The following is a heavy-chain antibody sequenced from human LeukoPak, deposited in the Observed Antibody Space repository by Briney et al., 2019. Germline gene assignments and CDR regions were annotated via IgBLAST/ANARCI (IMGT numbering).Heavy chain of an antibody. J-gene: IGHJ4*02. CDR2: ISSSSSYI. D-gene: IGHD3-9*01. V-gene: IGHV3-21*01. CDR3: ARDAPVTYYDILTGYSTY. CDR1: GFTFSSYS. Sequence: GGSLRLSCAASGFTFSSYSMNWVRQAPGKGLEWVSSISSSSSYIYYADSVKGRFTISRDNAKNSLYLQMNSLRAEDTAVYYCARDAPVTYYDILTGYSTYWGQGTLVTVPS.